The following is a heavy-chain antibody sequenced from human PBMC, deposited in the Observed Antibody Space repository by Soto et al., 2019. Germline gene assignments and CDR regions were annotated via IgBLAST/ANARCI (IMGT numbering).Heavy chain of an antibody. V-gene: IGHV4-39*01. CDR2: IYYSGST. J-gene: IGHJ4*02. CDR3: ARSYSGSYYQQY. Sequence: SETLSLTCTVSGDSISSSNYYWVWIRLPPGKGLEWIGSIYYSGSTYYNPSLNSRVTISVDTSKNQFSLKLSSVTAADTAVYYCARSYSGSYYQQYWGQGALVTVSS. CDR1: GDSISSSNYY. D-gene: IGHD3-10*01.